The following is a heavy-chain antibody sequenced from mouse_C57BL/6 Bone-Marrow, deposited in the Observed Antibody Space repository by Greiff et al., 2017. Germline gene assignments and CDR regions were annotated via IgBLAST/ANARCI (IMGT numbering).Heavy chain of an antibody. D-gene: IGHD4-1*01. J-gene: IGHJ2*01. CDR3: ARDRAWDVDY. CDR2: ISYDGSN. CDR1: GYSITSGYY. Sequence: DVQLQESGPGLVKPSQSLSLTCSVTGYSITSGYYWNWIRQFPGNKLEWMGYISYDGSNNYNPSLKNRISITRDTSKNQFFLKLNSVTTEDTATYYCARDRAWDVDYWGQGTTLTVSS. V-gene: IGHV3-6*01.